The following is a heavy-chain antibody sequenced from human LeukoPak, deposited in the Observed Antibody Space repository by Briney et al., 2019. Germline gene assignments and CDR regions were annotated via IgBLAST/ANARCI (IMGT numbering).Heavy chain of an antibody. Sequence: GSLRLSCAASGFTVSSNYMSWIRQPPGKGLEWIGEINHSGSTNYNPSLKSRVTISVDTSKNQFSLKLSSVTAADTAVYYCARGPPNYYGSGSYYGWFDPWGQGTLVTVSS. D-gene: IGHD3-10*01. CDR1: GFTVSSNY. J-gene: IGHJ5*02. CDR3: ARGPPNYYGSGSYYGWFDP. CDR2: INHSGST. V-gene: IGHV4-34*01.